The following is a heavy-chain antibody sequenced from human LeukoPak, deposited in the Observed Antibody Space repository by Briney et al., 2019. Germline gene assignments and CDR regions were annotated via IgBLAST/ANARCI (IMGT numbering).Heavy chain of an antibody. J-gene: IGHJ4*02. V-gene: IGHV5-51*01. CDR3: ARAVPAATLGDY. CDR1: GYSFTSYW. Sequence: KHGESLKISCKGSGYSFTSYWIGWVRQMPGKGLEWMGIIYPGDSDTRYSPSFQAQVAISADKSISTAYLQWSSLEASDTAMYYCARAVPAATLGDYWGQGTLVTVSS. D-gene: IGHD2-2*01. CDR2: IYPGDSDT.